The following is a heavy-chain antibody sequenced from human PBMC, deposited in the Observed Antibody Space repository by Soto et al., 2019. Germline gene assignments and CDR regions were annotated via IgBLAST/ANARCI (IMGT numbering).Heavy chain of an antibody. Sequence: SETLSLTCTVSGGSISSSSYYCGWIRQPPGKGLEWIGSIYYSVSTYYNPSLKSRVTISVDTSKDQFPLKLKSVTAADTALYFCARQRTSVVTQAYFDVWGPGSLVT. J-gene: IGHJ4*02. D-gene: IGHD2-21*02. CDR2: IYYSVST. V-gene: IGHV4-39*01. CDR3: ARQRTSVVTQAYFDV. CDR1: GGSISSSSYY.